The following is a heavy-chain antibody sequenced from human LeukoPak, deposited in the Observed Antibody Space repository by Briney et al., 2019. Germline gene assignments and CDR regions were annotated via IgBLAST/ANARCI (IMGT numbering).Heavy chain of an antibody. J-gene: IGHJ4*02. CDR2: INWNGGST. CDR1: GFTFDDYG. D-gene: IGHD3-9*01. CDR3: ARAGILTGYYKHPFDY. V-gene: IGHV3-20*04. Sequence: PGGSLRLSCAASGFTFDDYGMSWVRQAPGKGLEWVSGINWNGGSTGYADSVKGRFTIPRDNAKNSLYLQMNSLRAEDTALYYCARAGILTGYYKHPFDYWGQGTLVTVSS.